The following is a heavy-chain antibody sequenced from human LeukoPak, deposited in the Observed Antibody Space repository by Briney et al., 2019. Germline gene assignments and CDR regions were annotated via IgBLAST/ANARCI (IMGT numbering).Heavy chain of an antibody. Sequence: SGTLSLTCAVSGGSISSSNWWSWVRQPPGKGLEWIGEIYHSGSTNYNPSLKSRVTISVDKSKNQFSLKLSSVTAADTAVYYCAREARSYDSSGYREVYFDYWGQGTLVTVSS. V-gene: IGHV4-4*02. CDR3: AREARSYDSSGYREVYFDY. D-gene: IGHD3-22*01. CDR1: GGSISSSNW. CDR2: IYHSGST. J-gene: IGHJ4*02.